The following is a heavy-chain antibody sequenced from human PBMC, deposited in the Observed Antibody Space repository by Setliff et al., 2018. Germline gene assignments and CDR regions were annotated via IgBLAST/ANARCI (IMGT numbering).Heavy chain of an antibody. J-gene: IGHJ4*02. CDR1: GFTVSTYA. CDR3: AKDYQSDSGWDFDY. Sequence: GGSLRLSCAASGFTVSTYAMSWVRQAPGKGLEWVSAISDSGGSTFYVDSVKGRFTISRDNSKNTLYLQTNSLRVEDTAVYYCAKDYQSDSGWDFDYWGQGTPVTVSS. V-gene: IGHV3-23*01. CDR2: ISDSGGST. D-gene: IGHD6-19*01.